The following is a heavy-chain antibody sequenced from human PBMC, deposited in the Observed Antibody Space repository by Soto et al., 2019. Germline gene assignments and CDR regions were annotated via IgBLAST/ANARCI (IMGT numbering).Heavy chain of an antibody. D-gene: IGHD2-15*01. CDR3: EKVVVKANKNRYYFYGMDV. V-gene: IGHV3-9*01. Sequence: PGGSLRLSCAASGFNFAEYAMHWVRQIPGKGLEWVSGISWDGGRIGYADSVKGRFTISRDNAKKSLFLQMNSLRPEDTALYYCEKVVVKANKNRYYFYGMDVWGQGTTVTVSS. J-gene: IGHJ6*02. CDR1: GFNFAEYA. CDR2: ISWDGGRI.